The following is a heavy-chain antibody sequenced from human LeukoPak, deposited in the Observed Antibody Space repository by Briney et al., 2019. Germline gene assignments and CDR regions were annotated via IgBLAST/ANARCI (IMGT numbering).Heavy chain of an antibody. CDR2: TYYRSKWYT. D-gene: IGHD1-1*01. CDR3: ARVIRGTTGTIDY. Sequence: SQTLSLTCAISGDSVSRDSAAWDWIRQSPSRGLEWLGRTYYRSKWYTDYAVSVRSRITINPGTSKNQFSLQLNSVTPEDTAVYFCARVIRGTTGTIDYWGQGTLVTVSS. J-gene: IGHJ4*02. V-gene: IGHV6-1*01. CDR1: GDSVSRDSAA.